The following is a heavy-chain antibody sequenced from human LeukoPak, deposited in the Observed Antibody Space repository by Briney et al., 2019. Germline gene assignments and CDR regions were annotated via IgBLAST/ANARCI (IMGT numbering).Heavy chain of an antibody. CDR3: ARGSHSSGWYLWFDP. CDR2: IYTSGST. V-gene: IGHV4-4*09. J-gene: IGHJ5*02. Sequence: SETPSLTCTVSGGSISSYYWSWIRQPPGKGLEWIGYIYTSGSTNYNPSLKSRVTISVDTSKNQFSLKLSSVTAADTAVYYCARGSHSSGWYLWFDPWGQGTLVTVSS. CDR1: GGSISSYY. D-gene: IGHD6-19*01.